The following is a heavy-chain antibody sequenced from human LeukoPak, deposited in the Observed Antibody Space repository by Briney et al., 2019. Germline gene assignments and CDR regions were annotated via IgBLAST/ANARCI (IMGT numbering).Heavy chain of an antibody. V-gene: IGHV1-2*02. Sequence: ASVKVSCTASGYTFTTYYIHWVRQAPGQGLEWMGWINPNSGGTNYAQKFQGRVTMTRDTSISTAYMELSSLRSEDTAVYYCARDLGYSYGFDYWGQGTLVTVSS. D-gene: IGHD5-18*01. J-gene: IGHJ4*02. CDR2: INPNSGGT. CDR1: GYTFTTYY. CDR3: ARDLGYSYGFDY.